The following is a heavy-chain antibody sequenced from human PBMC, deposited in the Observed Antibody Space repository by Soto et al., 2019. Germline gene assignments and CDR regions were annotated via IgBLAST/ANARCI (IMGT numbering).Heavy chain of an antibody. CDR1: GGSISSHY. V-gene: IGHV4-59*08. CDR3: AKGGNYDILTGYYRGRGDYYYYGMDV. CDR2: IYYSGST. D-gene: IGHD3-9*01. J-gene: IGHJ6*02. Sequence: SETLSLTCTVSGGSISSHYWSWIRQPPGKGLEWIGYIYYSGSTNYNPSLKSRVTISVDTSKNQFSLKLSSVTAADTAVYYCAKGGNYDILTGYYRGRGDYYYYGMDVWGQGTTVTVSS.